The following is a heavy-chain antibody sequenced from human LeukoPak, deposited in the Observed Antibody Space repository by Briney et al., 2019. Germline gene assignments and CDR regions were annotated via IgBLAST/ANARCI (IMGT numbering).Heavy chain of an antibody. D-gene: IGHD1-20*01. Sequence: ASVKVSCKASGYTFTDYYMHWGRQAPGQGLEWMGWINPNSGDTNYAQNFQGRVTMTRDTSISTAYMELSRLRSDDTAIYYCAREYNWNRFFDSWGQGTLVTVSS. CDR2: INPNSGDT. CDR1: GYTFTDYY. J-gene: IGHJ4*02. CDR3: AREYNWNRFFDS. V-gene: IGHV1-2*02.